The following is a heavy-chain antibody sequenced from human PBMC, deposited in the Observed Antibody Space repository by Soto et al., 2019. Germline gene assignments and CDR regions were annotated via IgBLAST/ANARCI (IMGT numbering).Heavy chain of an antibody. CDR1: GGSFSGYY. J-gene: IGHJ5*02. V-gene: IGHV4-34*01. D-gene: IGHD6-19*01. Sequence: SETLSLTCAVYGGSFSGYYWSWIRQPPGKGLEWIGEINHSGSTNYNPSLKSRVTISVDTSKNQFSLKLSSVTAADTAVYYCARGRRYSSGWYRGFDPWGQGTLVTVSS. CDR2: INHSGST. CDR3: ARGRRYSSGWYRGFDP.